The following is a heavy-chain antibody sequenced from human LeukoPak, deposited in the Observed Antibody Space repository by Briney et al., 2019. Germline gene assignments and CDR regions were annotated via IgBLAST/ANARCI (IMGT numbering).Heavy chain of an antibody. J-gene: IGHJ4*02. D-gene: IGHD3-10*01. Sequence: SETLSLTCTVSGGSISSYYWSWIRQSPGKGLEWIGYIYYSGSTNCSPSLRSRVTISVDTSKNQFSLKLSSVTAADTAVYYCARLGGGSYFDYWGQGTLVTVSS. V-gene: IGHV4-59*08. CDR2: IYYSGST. CDR3: ARLGGGSYFDY. CDR1: GGSISSYY.